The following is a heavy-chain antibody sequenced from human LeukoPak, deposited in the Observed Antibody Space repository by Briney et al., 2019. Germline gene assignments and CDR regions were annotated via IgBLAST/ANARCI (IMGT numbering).Heavy chain of an antibody. V-gene: IGHV3-7*01. CDR1: GFPFSSYW. CDR3: ANYNWFDP. CDR2: IKQDGSEK. J-gene: IGHJ5*02. Sequence: GGSLRLSCAASGFPFSSYWMSWVRQAPGKGLEWVANIKQDGSEKYYVDSVKGRFTISRDNAKNSLYLQMNSLRAEDTAVYYCANYNWFDPWGQGTLVTVSS.